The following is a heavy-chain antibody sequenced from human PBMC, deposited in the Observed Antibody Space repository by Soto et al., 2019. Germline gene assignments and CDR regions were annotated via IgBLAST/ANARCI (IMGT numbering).Heavy chain of an antibody. CDR2: IYYSGST. CDR1: GDSMSSYY. CDR3: ARAKSNYQTFDH. V-gene: IGHV4-59*01. J-gene: IGHJ4*02. D-gene: IGHD4-4*01. Sequence: PXGTLELTCTVSGDSMSSYYWSWIRQPPGKGLEWIGYIYYSGSTTYNPSLRSRVTMSVDTSKNQFSLRLSSVTAADTAVYYCARAKSNYQTFDHRGQGSQVTVSS.